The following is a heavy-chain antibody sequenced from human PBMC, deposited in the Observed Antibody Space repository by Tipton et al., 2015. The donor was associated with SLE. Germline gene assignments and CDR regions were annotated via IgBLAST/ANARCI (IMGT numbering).Heavy chain of an antibody. Sequence: SLRLSCAASGFTFSSYAMHWVRQAPGKGLEWVAVISYEGSNKYYADSVKGRFTLSRDNAKKLLDLQMNSLRAEDTAVYYCARDRSYYYYYYMDVWGKGTTVTVSS. CDR1: GFTFSSYA. CDR3: ARDRSYYYYYYMDV. CDR2: ISYEGSNK. V-gene: IGHV3-30*04. J-gene: IGHJ6*03.